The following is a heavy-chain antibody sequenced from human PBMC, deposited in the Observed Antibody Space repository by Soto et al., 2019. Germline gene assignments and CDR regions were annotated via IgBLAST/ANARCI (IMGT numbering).Heavy chain of an antibody. V-gene: IGHV5-10-1*01. CDR2: IDPSDSYT. CDR1: GYSFTSYW. Sequence: GESLKISCKGSGYSFTSYWISWVRQMPGKGLEWMGRIDPSDSYTNYSPSLQGHVTITADKSISTAYLQWSSLKASGTAMYYCASPTQGGMDVWGQGTTVTVSS. J-gene: IGHJ6*02. CDR3: ASPTQGGMDV.